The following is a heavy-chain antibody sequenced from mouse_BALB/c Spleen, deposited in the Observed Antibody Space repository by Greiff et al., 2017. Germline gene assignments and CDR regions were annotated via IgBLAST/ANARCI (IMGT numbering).Heavy chain of an antibody. J-gene: IGHJ3*01. Sequence: EVQLVESGGGLVKLGGSLKLSCAASGFTFSSYYMSWVRQTPEKRLELVAAINSNGGSTYYPDTVKGRFTISRDNAKNTLYLQMSSLKSEDTALYYCARREGLLSWFAYWGQGTLVTVSA. D-gene: IGHD2-3*01. V-gene: IGHV5-6-2*01. CDR1: GFTFSSYY. CDR3: ARREGLLSWFAY. CDR2: INSNGGST.